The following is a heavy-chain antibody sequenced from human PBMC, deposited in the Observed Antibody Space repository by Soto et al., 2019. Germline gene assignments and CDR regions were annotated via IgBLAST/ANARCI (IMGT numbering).Heavy chain of an antibody. D-gene: IGHD6-13*01. CDR2: ISYAGSEK. CDR3: AKDYSSTYYGMDV. Sequence: GGSLRLSCAASGFTFSSYGMHWVRQAPGQGLEWVAVISYAGSEKYYADSVTGRFTISRDNSKNTLYLQMISLRIEDTAVYYCAKDYSSTYYGMDVWGQGTTSTVSS. V-gene: IGHV3-30*18. CDR1: GFTFSSYG. J-gene: IGHJ6*02.